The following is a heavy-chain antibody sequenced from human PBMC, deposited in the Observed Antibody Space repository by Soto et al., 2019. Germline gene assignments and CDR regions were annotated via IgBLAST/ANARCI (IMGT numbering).Heavy chain of an antibody. CDR1: GFTFGTFA. V-gene: IGHV3-23*01. CDR3: AKLRYYDFWSVENWFGP. J-gene: IGHJ5*02. CDR2: ISGSGDRT. D-gene: IGHD3-3*01. Sequence: GGSLRLSCAASGFTFGTFAMSWVRQAPGKGLEWVSFISGSGDRTYYADPVKGRFTISRDTSENMLYLQMNSLRLEDTAIYYCAKLRYYDFWSVENWFGPWGQGTLVTVSS.